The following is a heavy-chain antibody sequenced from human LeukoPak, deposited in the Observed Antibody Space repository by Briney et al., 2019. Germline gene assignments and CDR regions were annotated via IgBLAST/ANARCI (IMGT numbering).Heavy chain of an antibody. V-gene: IGHV3-74*01. J-gene: IGHJ4*02. Sequence: GGSLRLSCAASGFTFSTYWMHWVRQAPGKGLVWVSGIYSDGSFTRDADSVKGRFTISRDNANNTLYLQMNSLRAEDTAVYYCIREAGSFDYWGQGALVTVSS. CDR3: IREAGSFDY. CDR1: GFTFSTYW. D-gene: IGHD3-10*01. CDR2: IYSDGSFT.